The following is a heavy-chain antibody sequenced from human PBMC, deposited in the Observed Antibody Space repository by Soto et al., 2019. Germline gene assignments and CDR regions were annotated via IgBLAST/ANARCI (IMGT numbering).Heavy chain of an antibody. CDR2: IYYSGST. J-gene: IGHJ6*02. CDR1: GGSISSGDYY. CDR3: ASSWYVRVYGMDV. Sequence: PSETLSLTCTVSGGSISSGDYYWRWIRQPPGKGLEWIGYIYYSGSTYYNPSLKSRVTISVDTSKNQFSLKLSSVTAADTAVYYCASSWYVRVYGMDVWGQGTTVTVSS. D-gene: IGHD6-13*01. V-gene: IGHV4-30-4*01.